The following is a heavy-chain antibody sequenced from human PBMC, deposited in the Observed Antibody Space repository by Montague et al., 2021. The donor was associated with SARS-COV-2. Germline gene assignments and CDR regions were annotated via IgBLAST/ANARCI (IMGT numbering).Heavy chain of an antibody. J-gene: IGHJ5*02. CDR2: IYYSGST. Sequence: SETLSLTCTVSGGSISSYYWSWIRQPPGKGLEWIGDIYYSGSTNYNPSLKSRVTISVDTSKNQFSLKLSSVTAADTAVYYCARGPDHYDSCGGYYRPWFDPWGQGTPVTVSS. CDR1: GGSISSYY. CDR3: ARGPDHYDSCGGYYRPWFDP. V-gene: IGHV4-59*01. D-gene: IGHD3-3*01.